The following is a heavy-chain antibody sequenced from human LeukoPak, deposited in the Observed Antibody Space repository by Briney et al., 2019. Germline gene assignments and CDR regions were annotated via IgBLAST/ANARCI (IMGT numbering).Heavy chain of an antibody. J-gene: IGHJ3*02. CDR2: IKQDGSEK. V-gene: IGHV3-7*01. Sequence: QDGGSLRLSCAASGFTFSSYWMTWVRQAPGKGLEWVGNIKQDGSEKNYVDSVKGRFTISRGNAKNSLYLQMNSLRAEDTAAYYCARGQGAFDIWGQGTMVTVSS. CDR3: ARGQGAFDI. CDR1: GFTFSSYW.